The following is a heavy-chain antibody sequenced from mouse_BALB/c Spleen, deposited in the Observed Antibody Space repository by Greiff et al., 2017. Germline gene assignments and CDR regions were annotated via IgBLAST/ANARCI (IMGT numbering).Heavy chain of an antibody. CDR1: GYSITSDYA. J-gene: IGHJ3*01. D-gene: IGHD2-4*01. Sequence: EVHLVESGPGLVKPSQSLSLTCTVTGYSITSDYAWNWIRQFPGNQLEWMGYISYSGSTSYNPSLKSRISITRDTSKNQFFLQLNSVTTEDTATYYCARRYYDYDVFAYWGQGTLVTVSA. V-gene: IGHV3-2*02. CDR3: ARRYYDYDVFAY. CDR2: ISYSGST.